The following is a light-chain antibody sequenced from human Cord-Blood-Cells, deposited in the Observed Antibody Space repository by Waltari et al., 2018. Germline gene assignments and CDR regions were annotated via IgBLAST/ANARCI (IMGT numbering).Light chain of an antibody. V-gene: IGLV2-8*01. CDR2: EVS. Sequence: QSALTQPPSASGPPGQSVTLPCPGTSSDVGGYNYVSWYQQHPGKAPKLMIYEVSKRPSGVPDRFSGSKSGNTASLTVSGLQAEDEADYYCSSYAGSNNLVFGGGTKLTVL. J-gene: IGLJ2*01. CDR1: SSDVGGYNY. CDR3: SSYAGSNNLV.